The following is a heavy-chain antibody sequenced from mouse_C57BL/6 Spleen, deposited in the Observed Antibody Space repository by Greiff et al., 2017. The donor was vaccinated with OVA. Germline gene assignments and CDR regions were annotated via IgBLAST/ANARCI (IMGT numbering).Heavy chain of an antibody. CDR2: IYPGSGNT. CDR1: GYSFTSYY. CDR3: ARVRAGAMDY. J-gene: IGHJ4*01. V-gene: IGHV1-66*01. D-gene: IGHD2-14*01. Sequence: VKLVESGPELVKPGASVKISCKASGYSFTSYYIHWVKQRPGQGLEWIGWIYPGSGNTKYNEKFKGKATLTADTSSSTAYMQLSSLTSEDSAVYYCARVRAGAMDYWGQGTSVTVSS.